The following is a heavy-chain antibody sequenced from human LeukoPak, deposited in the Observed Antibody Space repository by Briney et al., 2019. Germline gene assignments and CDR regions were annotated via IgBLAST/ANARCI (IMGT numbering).Heavy chain of an antibody. J-gene: IGHJ4*01. CDR3: ARQLPTAAADTRGYFDY. Sequence: PSETLSLTCTVSGGSISIISSSTYYWGWIRQAPGKGLEWIGSLYYGENSHYNPSLKSRATLSVDTSNNQFSLKLTSVTAADAAVHFCARQLPTAAADTRGYFDYWGHGTVVTVSS. V-gene: IGHV4-39*01. D-gene: IGHD6-25*01. CDR2: LYYGENS. CDR1: GGSISIISSSTYY.